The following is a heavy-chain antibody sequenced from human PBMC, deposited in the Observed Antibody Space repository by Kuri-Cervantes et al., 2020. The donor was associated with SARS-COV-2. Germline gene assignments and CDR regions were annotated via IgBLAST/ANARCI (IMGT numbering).Heavy chain of an antibody. CDR1: GCTLTSYG. V-gene: IGHV1-18*01. CDR2: ISAYNGNT. CDR3: ARGVHCSGGSSPEGAFDI. Sequence: ASVKVSCKACGCTLTSYGISWVRQAPGQGLEWTGWISAYNGNTNNAQKLQGRVTMTTDTSTSTAYMELRSLRYNDTAVYYCARGVHCSGGSSPEGAFDIWGQGTMVTV. J-gene: IGHJ3*02. D-gene: IGHD2-15*01.